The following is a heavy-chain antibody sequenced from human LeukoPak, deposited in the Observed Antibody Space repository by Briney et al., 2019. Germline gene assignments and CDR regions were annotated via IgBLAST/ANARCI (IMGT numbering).Heavy chain of an antibody. J-gene: IGHJ6*02. V-gene: IGHV3-23*01. CDR1: GFTFSSYV. CDR3: AKGSKPYYYYGVDV. CDR2: ISGSSSST. Sequence: QSGGSLRLSCAASGFTFSSYVMSWVRQAPGKGLEWVSSISGSSSSTYYADSVKGRFTISRDNSKNTLYLQMTSLRAEDTAVYYCAKGSKPYYYYGVDVWGQGTTVTVSS.